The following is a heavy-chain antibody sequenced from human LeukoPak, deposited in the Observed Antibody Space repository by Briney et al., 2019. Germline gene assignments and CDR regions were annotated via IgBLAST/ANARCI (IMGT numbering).Heavy chain of an antibody. CDR2: IYYSVNT. CDR3: ARHQRDYGDYVPRYMGV. V-gene: IGHV4-59*08. CDR1: GGSISGYY. D-gene: IGHD4-17*01. J-gene: IGHJ6*03. Sequence: SETLSLTCTVSGGSISGYYWSWIRQPPGKGLEWIGYIYYSVNTNYNPSLKSRVTIVGDTSKNQFSLKLSSVTAADTAVYYCARHQRDYGDYVPRYMGVWGKGTTLTVYS.